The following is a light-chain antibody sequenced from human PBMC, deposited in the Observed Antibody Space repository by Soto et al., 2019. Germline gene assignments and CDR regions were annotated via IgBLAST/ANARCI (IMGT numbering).Light chain of an antibody. CDR1: QSVSSY. CDR3: QQRSNWPMYT. J-gene: IGKJ2*01. V-gene: IGKV3-11*01. Sequence: EIVLTQSPATLSLSPGERATLSCRASQSVSSYLAWYQQKPGQAPRLLIYDASTRATGIPARFSGSGSGTDFTLTISSLEPEDFAVYYCQQRSNWPMYTFGHGTKLEIK. CDR2: DAS.